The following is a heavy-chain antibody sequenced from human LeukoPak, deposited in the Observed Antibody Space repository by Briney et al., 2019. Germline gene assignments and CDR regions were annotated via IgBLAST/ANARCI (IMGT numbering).Heavy chain of an antibody. CDR3: ARGYCGGDCYDAFDI. J-gene: IGHJ3*02. Sequence: ASVKVSCKASGYTFTSYYVHWVRQAPGQGLEWMGIINPSGGSTSYAQKFQGRVTMTRDTSTSTVYMELSSLRSEDTAVYYCARGYCGGDCYDAFDIWGQGTMVTVSS. V-gene: IGHV1-46*01. CDR1: GYTFTSYY. CDR2: INPSGGST. D-gene: IGHD2-21*02.